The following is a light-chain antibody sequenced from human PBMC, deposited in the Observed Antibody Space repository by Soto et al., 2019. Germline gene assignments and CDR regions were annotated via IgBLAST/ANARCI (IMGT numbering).Light chain of an antibody. Sequence: EIVLTQSPATLSVSPGERVTLSCRASQSVDINLAWYQQKPGQAPRLLIYGASSRATGIPDRFSGSGSGTDFTLTISRLEPEDFAVYYCQHYGGSPLYTFGQGTKLEIK. V-gene: IGKV3-20*01. CDR3: QHYGGSPLYT. CDR2: GAS. CDR1: QSVDIN. J-gene: IGKJ2*01.